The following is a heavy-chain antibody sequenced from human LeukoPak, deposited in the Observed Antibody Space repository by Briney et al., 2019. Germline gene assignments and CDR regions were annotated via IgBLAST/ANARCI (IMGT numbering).Heavy chain of an antibody. Sequence: SQTLSLTCTVSGGSISSGSYYWSWIRQPAGKGLEWIGRIYTSGSTNYNPSLKSRVTISVDTSKNQFSLKLSSVTAADTAVYYCARAPPYSSSWSNNWFDPWGQGTLVTVSS. V-gene: IGHV4-61*02. CDR3: ARAPPYSSSWSNNWFDP. CDR1: GGSISSGSYY. D-gene: IGHD6-13*01. J-gene: IGHJ5*02. CDR2: IYTSGST.